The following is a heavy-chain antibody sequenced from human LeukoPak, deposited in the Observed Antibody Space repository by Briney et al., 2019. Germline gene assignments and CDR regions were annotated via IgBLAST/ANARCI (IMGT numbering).Heavy chain of an antibody. Sequence: GESLKISCQVSGYIFTNYWIGWVRQMPGKGLESMGLIDPADSDTTYSPSFQGQVTISADKSTSTVSLQWSSLRASDTAMYYCARQSRDGSKTRGYFFDHWGQGALVTVSS. D-gene: IGHD4/OR15-4a*01. CDR2: IDPADSDT. CDR1: GYIFTNYW. V-gene: IGHV5-51*01. CDR3: ARQSRDGSKTRGYFFDH. J-gene: IGHJ4*02.